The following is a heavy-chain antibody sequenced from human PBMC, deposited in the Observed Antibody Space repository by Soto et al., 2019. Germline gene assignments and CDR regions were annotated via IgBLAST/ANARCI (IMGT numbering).Heavy chain of an antibody. CDR1: GFTFSNAW. V-gene: IGHV3-15*01. J-gene: IGHJ5*02. CDR3: TTDAPPSYCSGGSCYSGTNWFDP. Sequence: PGGSLRLSCAASGFTFSNAWMSWVRQAPGKGLEWVGRIKSKTDGGTTDYAAPVKGRFTISRDDSKNTLYLQMNSLKTEDTAVYYCTTDAPPSYCSGGSCYSGTNWFDPWGQGTLVTVSS. CDR2: IKSKTDGGTT. D-gene: IGHD2-15*01.